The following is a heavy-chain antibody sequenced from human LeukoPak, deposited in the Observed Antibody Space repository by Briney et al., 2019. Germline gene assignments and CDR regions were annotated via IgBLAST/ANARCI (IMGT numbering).Heavy chain of an antibody. CDR3: ARLMATIHSTNYYFDY. D-gene: IGHD5-24*01. CDR2: IIPSDGFT. V-gene: IGHV1-46*01. CDR1: GYTFSSYY. Sequence: ASVKVSCKASGYTFSSYYVHWVRQAPGQGPEWMGMIIPSDGFTSYAQKFQGRVTMTRDMSTSTVYMELSSLRSEDTAVYYCARLMATIHSTNYYFDYWGQGTLVTVSS. J-gene: IGHJ4*02.